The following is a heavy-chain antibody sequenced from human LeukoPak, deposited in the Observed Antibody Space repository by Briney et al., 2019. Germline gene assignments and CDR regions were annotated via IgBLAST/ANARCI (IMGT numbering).Heavy chain of an antibody. CDR2: IIPIFGTA. Sequence: SVKVSCKASGGTFSSYAISWVRQAPGQGLEWMGRIIPIFGTANYAQKFQGRVTITTDESTSTAYMELSSLRSEDTAVYYFAREYYYDSSGYALNSFDYWGQGTLVTVSS. CDR3: AREYYYDSSGYALNSFDY. CDR1: GGTFSSYA. J-gene: IGHJ4*02. V-gene: IGHV1-69*05. D-gene: IGHD3-22*01.